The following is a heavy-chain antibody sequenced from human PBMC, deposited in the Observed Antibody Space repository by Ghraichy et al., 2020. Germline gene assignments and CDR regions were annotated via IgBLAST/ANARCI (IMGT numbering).Heavy chain of an antibody. CDR2: ISSSSNYI. CDR1: RFTFSSYR. V-gene: IGHV3-21*01. J-gene: IGHJ4*02. D-gene: IGHD6-19*01. CDR3: ARDSSGWLFDY. Sequence: GGSLRLSCAASRFTFSSYRMNWVRQAPGKGLEWVSSISSSSNYIYYADSMKGRFTISRDNAKNSLYLQMDSLRAEDTAVYYCARDSSGWLFDYWGQGILVTVSS.